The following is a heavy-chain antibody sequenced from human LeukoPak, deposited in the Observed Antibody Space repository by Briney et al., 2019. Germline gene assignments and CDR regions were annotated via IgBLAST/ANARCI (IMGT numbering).Heavy chain of an antibody. D-gene: IGHD3-9*01. J-gene: IGHJ4*02. CDR3: ARGPPFTPGTCDIFTGYRSGFDY. CDR1: GGSISSGDYY. Sequence: SQTLSLTCTVSGGSISSGDYYWSWIPQPPGKGLEWIGDIYYSGSTYNNPSLKSRVTISVDKSKNQFSMKLGSVTAAEKAVYYCARGPPFTPGTCDIFTGYRSGFDYWGQGTLVTVSS. CDR2: IYYSGST. V-gene: IGHV4-30-4*01.